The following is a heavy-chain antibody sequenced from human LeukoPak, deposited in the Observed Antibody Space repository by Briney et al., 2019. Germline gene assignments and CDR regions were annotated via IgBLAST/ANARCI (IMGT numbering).Heavy chain of an antibody. D-gene: IGHD2/OR15-2a*01. J-gene: IGHJ3*02. CDR2: MNPNSGNT. CDR3: ARVNIGYRDAFDI. CDR1: GYTFTGYY. Sequence: ASVKVSCKASGYTFTGYYMHWVRQATGQGLEWMGWMNPNSGNTGYAQKFQGRVTMTRNTSISTAYMELSSLRSEDTTVYYCARVNIGYRDAFDIWGQGTMVTVSS. V-gene: IGHV1-8*02.